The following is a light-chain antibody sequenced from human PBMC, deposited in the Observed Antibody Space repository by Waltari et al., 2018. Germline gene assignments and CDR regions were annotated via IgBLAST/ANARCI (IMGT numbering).Light chain of an antibody. CDR1: TSVLYSSNNKNY. V-gene: IGKV4-1*01. CDR3: QQYYAIPLT. J-gene: IGKJ4*01. Sequence: DVVMNQSPDSLAVSLGERATINCQSRTSVLYSSNNKNYLVWYQQKPGQPPKLLIYWASTRESGVPERFSGSGSGTDFTLTISSLQAEDAAVYYCQQYYAIPLTFGGGTKVEIK. CDR2: WAS.